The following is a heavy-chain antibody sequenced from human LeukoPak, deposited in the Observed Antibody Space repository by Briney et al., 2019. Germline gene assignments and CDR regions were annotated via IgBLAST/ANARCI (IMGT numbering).Heavy chain of an antibody. J-gene: IGHJ4*02. D-gene: IGHD2-15*01. V-gene: IGHV3-53*05. CDR2: IYGGGST. CDR3: TKGTNAARHYFDY. CDR1: GFSVSGNY. Sequence: GGSLILSCAGTGFSVSGNYMAWVRQAPGKGLEWVSTIYGGGSTYYADSVRGRFTISRDNSKNTLYLQMNSLRAEDTALYYCTKGTNAARHYFDYWGQGTLVTVSS.